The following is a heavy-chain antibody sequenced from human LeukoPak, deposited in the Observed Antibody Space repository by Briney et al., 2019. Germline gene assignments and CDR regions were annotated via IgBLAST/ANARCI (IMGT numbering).Heavy chain of an antibody. D-gene: IGHD1-26*01. CDR3: AKDDGGSYYIYYYYMDV. V-gene: IGHV3-23*01. Sequence: PGGSLRLSCAASGFTFDDYGMSWVRQAPGKGLEWVSAISGSGGNTYYADSVKGRFTISRDNSKNTLYLQMNSLRAEDTAVYYCAKDDGGSYYIYYYYMDVWGKGTTVTISS. CDR1: GFTFDDYG. J-gene: IGHJ6*03. CDR2: ISGSGGNT.